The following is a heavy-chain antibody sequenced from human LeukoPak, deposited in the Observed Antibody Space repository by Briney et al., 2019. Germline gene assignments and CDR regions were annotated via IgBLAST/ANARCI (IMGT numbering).Heavy chain of an antibody. CDR3: ARGGKWLVRGFDY. CDR2: INHSGST. Sequence: SETLSLTCAVHGGSFSGYYWSWIRQPPGKGLEWIGEINHSGSTNYNPSLKSRVTISVDTSKNQFSLKLSSVTAADTAVYYCARGGKWLVRGFDYWGQGTLVTVSS. J-gene: IGHJ4*02. V-gene: IGHV4-34*01. CDR1: GGSFSGYY. D-gene: IGHD6-19*01.